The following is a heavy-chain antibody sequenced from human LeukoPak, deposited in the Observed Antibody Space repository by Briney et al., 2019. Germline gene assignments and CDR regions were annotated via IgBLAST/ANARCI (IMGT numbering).Heavy chain of an antibody. V-gene: IGHV1-8*01. D-gene: IGHD7-27*01. J-gene: IGHJ4*02. Sequence: ASVTVSRKASRYTFSNYDINWVRHATAQALGWRGWMSPNSGNAGYAQKFQGRFTMTRNTSISTAYMELTSLRSEDTAVYYCVGGAPNWGFDYWGQGTLVTVSS. CDR3: VGGAPNWGFDY. CDR2: MSPNSGNA. CDR1: RYTFSNYD.